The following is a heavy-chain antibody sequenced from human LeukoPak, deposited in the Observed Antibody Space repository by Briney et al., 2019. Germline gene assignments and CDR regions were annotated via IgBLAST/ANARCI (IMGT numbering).Heavy chain of an antibody. Sequence: SETLSLTCTVSGYSISSSYYWDWIRQPPGKGLEWMGSIYHSGSTYYNPSLKSRVTISVDTSKNQFSLKLSSVTAADTAVYYCARGGSSGWFSSMGYWGQGTLVTVSS. CDR3: ARGGSSGWFSSMGY. CDR1: GYSISSSYY. D-gene: IGHD6-19*01. V-gene: IGHV4-38-2*02. CDR2: IYHSGST. J-gene: IGHJ4*02.